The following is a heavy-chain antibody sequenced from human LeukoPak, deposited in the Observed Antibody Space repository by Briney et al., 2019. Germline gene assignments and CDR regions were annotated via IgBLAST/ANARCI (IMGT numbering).Heavy chain of an antibody. CDR2: ISSSSSYI. D-gene: IGHD6-19*01. CDR1: GFTFSSYS. V-gene: IGHV3-21*01. Sequence: TGGSLRLSCAASGFTFSSYSMNWVRQAPGKGLEWVSSISSSSSYIYYADLVKGRFTISRDNAKNSLYLQMNSLRAEDTAVYYCARSPSGGKFDYWGQGTLVTVSS. J-gene: IGHJ4*02. CDR3: ARSPSGGKFDY.